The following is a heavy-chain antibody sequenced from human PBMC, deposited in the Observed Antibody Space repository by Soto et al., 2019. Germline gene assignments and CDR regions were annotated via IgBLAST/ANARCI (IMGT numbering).Heavy chain of an antibody. D-gene: IGHD6-19*01. CDR2: IYPGDSDT. V-gene: IGHV5-51*01. CDR1: GYTFTSYW. CDR3: ARQDGSALYYFDY. J-gene: IGHJ4*02. Sequence: GESLKISCKGSGYTFTSYWIALVRQMPGKGLEWMGIIYPGDSDTRYSPSFQGQVSISADKSISTAYLQWSSLKASDTAMYYCARQDGSALYYFDYWGQGTLVTV.